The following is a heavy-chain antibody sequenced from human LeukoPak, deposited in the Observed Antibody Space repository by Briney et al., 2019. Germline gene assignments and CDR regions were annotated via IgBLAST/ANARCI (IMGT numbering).Heavy chain of an antibody. CDR3: ARGSHGGVTTVIPTSWYFDL. CDR2: INHSGST. D-gene: IGHD4-17*01. Sequence: SETLSLTCAVYGGSFSGYYWSWIRQPPGKGLEWIGEINHSGSTNYNPSLKSRVTISVDTSKNQFSLKLSSVTAADTAVYYCARGSHGGVTTVIPTSWYFDLWGRGTLVTVSS. J-gene: IGHJ2*01. CDR1: GGSFSGYY. V-gene: IGHV4-34*01.